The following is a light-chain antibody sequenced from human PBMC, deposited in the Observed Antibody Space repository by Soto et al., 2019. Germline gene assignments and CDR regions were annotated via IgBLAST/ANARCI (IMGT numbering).Light chain of an antibody. CDR2: GIS. V-gene: IGKV3D-15*01. CDR3: QQYYSTLIT. J-gene: IGKJ5*01. Sequence: EIVMTQSPATLSVSPGERATLFCRASQSVNSNYLAWYQQKPGRAPRLLIYGISKRATDIPDRFSGSGSGTEFTLTISSLQAEDVAVYYCQQYYSTLITFGQGTRLEIK. CDR1: QSVNSN.